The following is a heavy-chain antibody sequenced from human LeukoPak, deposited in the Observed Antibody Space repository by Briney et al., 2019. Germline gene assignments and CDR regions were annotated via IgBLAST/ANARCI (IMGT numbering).Heavy chain of an antibody. V-gene: IGHV3-74*01. Sequence: GGSLRLSCVASGFAFRNYWMYWVRQGPGKGLVWLSRINPDGSTTTYADSVKGRSTISRDNANRMLSLHINSLRAEDAAMYFCAGSLGYSYGSYHWGQGILVTVSS. CDR3: AGSLGYSYGSYH. J-gene: IGHJ1*01. CDR2: INPDGSTT. D-gene: IGHD5-18*01. CDR1: GFAFRNYW.